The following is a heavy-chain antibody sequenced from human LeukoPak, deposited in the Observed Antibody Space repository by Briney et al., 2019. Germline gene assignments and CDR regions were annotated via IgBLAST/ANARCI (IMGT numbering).Heavy chain of an antibody. CDR3: AREGPDSSSWYSRNSSFDY. Sequence: ASVKVSCKASGYTFTSYGISWVRQAPGQGLEWMGWSSAYNGNTNYAQKLQGRVTMTSDTSTSTAYMELSSLRSEDTAVYYCAREGPDSSSWYSRNSSFDYWGQGTLVTVSS. J-gene: IGHJ4*02. CDR1: GYTFTSYG. D-gene: IGHD6-13*01. CDR2: SSAYNGNT. V-gene: IGHV1-18*01.